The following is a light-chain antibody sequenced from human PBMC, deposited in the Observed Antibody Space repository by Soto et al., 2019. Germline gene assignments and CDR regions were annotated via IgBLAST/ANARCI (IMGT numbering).Light chain of an antibody. V-gene: IGLV2-14*01. CDR3: SSFTITSTWV. Sequence: QSVLTQPASVSGSTGQSITISRTGTRSDGGGLNFVSWYQHHPGNAPKLIIYEVSYRPSGVSDRFSGSKSDNTASLTISGLQTEDEADYFCSSFTITSTWVFGGGTTLTVL. CDR1: RSDGGGLNF. J-gene: IGLJ3*02. CDR2: EVS.